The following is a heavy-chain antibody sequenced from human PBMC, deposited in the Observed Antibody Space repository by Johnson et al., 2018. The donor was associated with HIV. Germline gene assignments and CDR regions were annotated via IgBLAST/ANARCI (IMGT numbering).Heavy chain of an antibody. V-gene: IGHV3-11*04. CDR2: ISSSGRTT. CDR3: ARARLLWFRELWPHDAFDI. CDR1: GFTFSDHY. J-gene: IGHJ3*02. Sequence: QVQLVESGGGLVKAGGSLRLSCAASGFTFSDHYMTWIRQAPGKGLECISSISSSGRTTYYADSVKGRFTISRDNSRDTLSLQMNSLRVEDTALYYCARARLLWFRELWPHDAFDIWGQGTMVTVSS. D-gene: IGHD3-10*01.